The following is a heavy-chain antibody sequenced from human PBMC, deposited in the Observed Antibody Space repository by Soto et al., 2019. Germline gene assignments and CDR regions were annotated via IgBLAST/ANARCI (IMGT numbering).Heavy chain of an antibody. CDR2: IYHSGST. V-gene: IGHV4-4*02. Sequence: SETLSLTCAVSSGSISSSNWWSWVRQPPGKGLEWIGEIYHSGSTNYNPSLKSRVTISVDKSKNQFSLKLSSVTAADTAVYYCASEKIPTTVTTLRAFDIWGQGTMVTVSS. CDR1: SGSISSSNW. J-gene: IGHJ3*02. CDR3: ASEKIPTTVTTLRAFDI. D-gene: IGHD4-17*01.